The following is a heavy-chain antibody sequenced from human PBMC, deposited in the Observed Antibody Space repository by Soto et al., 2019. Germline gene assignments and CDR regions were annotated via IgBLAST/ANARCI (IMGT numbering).Heavy chain of an antibody. Sequence: GGSLRLSCAASGFTFNTYAMSWVRQAPGKGLEWVSGITDNSDTTYYADFAKGRFTISRDNSKNTLYLQMNSLRAGDTALYYCAKDARGYTFGTLDPWGQGTLVTVSS. D-gene: IGHD5-18*01. CDR3: AKDARGYTFGTLDP. J-gene: IGHJ5*02. CDR1: GFTFNTYA. CDR2: ITDNSDTT. V-gene: IGHV3-23*01.